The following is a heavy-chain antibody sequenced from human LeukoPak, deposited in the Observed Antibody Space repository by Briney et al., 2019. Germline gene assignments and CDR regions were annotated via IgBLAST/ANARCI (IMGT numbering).Heavy chain of an antibody. CDR3: ARGPLAGPLGY. CDR1: GGSISSYY. J-gene: IGHJ4*02. D-gene: IGHD6-19*01. Sequence: SETLSLTCTVSGGSISSYYWSWIRQPPGKGLEWIGYIYYSGSTNYNPSLKSRVTISVDTSKNQFSLKLSSVTAADTAVYYCARGPLAGPLGYWGQGTLVTVSS. CDR2: IYYSGST. V-gene: IGHV4-59*12.